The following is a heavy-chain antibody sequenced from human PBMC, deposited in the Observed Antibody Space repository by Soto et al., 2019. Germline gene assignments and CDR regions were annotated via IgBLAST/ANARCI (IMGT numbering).Heavy chain of an antibody. V-gene: IGHV3-21*01. CDR2: ISSSSSYI. Sequence: EVQLVESGGGLVKPGGSLRLSCAASGFTFSSYSMNWVRQAPGKGLEWASSISSSSSYIYYADSVKGRFTISRDNAKNSLYLQMNSLRAEDTAVYYCASIVGVGATEGIDYWGQGTLVTVSS. CDR1: GFTFSSYS. CDR3: ASIVGVGATEGIDY. J-gene: IGHJ4*02. D-gene: IGHD1-26*01.